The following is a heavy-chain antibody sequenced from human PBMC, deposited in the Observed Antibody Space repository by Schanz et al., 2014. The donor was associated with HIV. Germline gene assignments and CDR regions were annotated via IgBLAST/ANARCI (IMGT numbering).Heavy chain of an antibody. CDR3: AREKVGILADYTPNGMDV. CDR1: GHPFTGYY. J-gene: IGHJ6*02. V-gene: IGHV1-2*02. D-gene: IGHD3-9*01. Sequence: QVQLVQSGAEVEKPGASAKVSCKAPGHPFTGYYIHWVRQAPGQGLEWMGWINPNSGGTNYAPKFQGRVTMTRDTSVSTAYMELSRLTSDDTAMYYCAREKVGILADYTPNGMDVWGQGTTVTVSS. CDR2: INPNSGGT.